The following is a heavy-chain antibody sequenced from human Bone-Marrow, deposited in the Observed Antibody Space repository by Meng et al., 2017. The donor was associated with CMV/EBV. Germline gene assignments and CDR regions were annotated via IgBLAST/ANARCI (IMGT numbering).Heavy chain of an antibody. Sequence: GGSLRLSCAASGFTFSDYYMSWIRQAPGKGLEWVSGINWNGGSTSYAGSVKGRFTISRDNAKNSLYLQMNSLRAEDTALYYCARGLRAAAKHYYYGMDVWGQGTTVTVSS. CDR1: GFTFSDYY. V-gene: IGHV3-20*04. CDR3: ARGLRAAAKHYYYGMDV. J-gene: IGHJ6*02. CDR2: INWNGGST. D-gene: IGHD6-13*01.